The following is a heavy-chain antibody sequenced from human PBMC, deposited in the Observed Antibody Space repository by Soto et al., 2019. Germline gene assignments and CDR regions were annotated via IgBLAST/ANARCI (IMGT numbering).Heavy chain of an antibody. J-gene: IGHJ5*01. CDR3: AKTIGHDHLTGTTRLNCIDS. Sequence: PGRSLRLSCAASGFTFSNYAMSWVRQAPGKGLEWVSAITGSGRSTYYTDSVEGRFAISRDNSKDTLYLQMNSLRAEDTAVYFCAKTIGHDHLTGTTRLNCIDSCG. CDR2: ITGSGRST. D-gene: IGHD1-7*01. CDR1: GFTFSNYA. V-gene: IGHV3-23*01.